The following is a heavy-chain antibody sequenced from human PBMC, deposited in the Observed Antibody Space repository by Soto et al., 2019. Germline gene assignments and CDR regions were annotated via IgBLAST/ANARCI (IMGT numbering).Heavy chain of an antibody. CDR1: GFTFSDYY. D-gene: IGHD6-6*01. CDR3: ARLREAARPIDY. Sequence: GSLRLSCAASGFTFSDYYMSWIRQAPGKGLEWVSYISSSSSYTNYADSVKGRFTISRDNAKNSLYLQMNSLRAEDTAVYYCARLREAARPIDYWGQGTLVTVSS. CDR2: ISSSSSYT. V-gene: IGHV3-11*06. J-gene: IGHJ4*02.